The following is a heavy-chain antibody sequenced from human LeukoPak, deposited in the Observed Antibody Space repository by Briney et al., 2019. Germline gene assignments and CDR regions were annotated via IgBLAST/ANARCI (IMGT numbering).Heavy chain of an antibody. Sequence: GGSLRLSCAASGFTFSSYAMSWVRQAPGKGLEWVSAISGSGGSTYYADSVKGRFTISRDTSKNTLYLQMNSLRAEDTAVYYCAKDLVVPAAMYKQQLVGFDYWGQGTLVTVSS. D-gene: IGHD2-2*01. V-gene: IGHV3-23*01. CDR3: AKDLVVPAAMYKQQLVGFDY. J-gene: IGHJ4*02. CDR2: ISGSGGST. CDR1: GFTFSSYA.